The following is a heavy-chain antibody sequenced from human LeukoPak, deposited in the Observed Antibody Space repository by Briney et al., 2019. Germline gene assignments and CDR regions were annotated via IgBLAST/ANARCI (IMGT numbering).Heavy chain of an antibody. J-gene: IGHJ4*02. CDR1: GYTFTGYY. D-gene: IGHD3-10*01. Sequence: GASVKVSCKASGYTFTGYYMHWVRQAPGQGLEWMGIINPSGGSTSYAQKFQGRVTITRDTSASTAYMELSSLRSEDTAVYYCARDFYGSGNYWGQGTLVTVSS. CDR2: INPSGGST. CDR3: ARDFYGSGNY. V-gene: IGHV1-46*01.